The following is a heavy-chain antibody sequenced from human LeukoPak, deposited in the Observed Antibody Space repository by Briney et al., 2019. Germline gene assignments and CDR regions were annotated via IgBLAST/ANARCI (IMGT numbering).Heavy chain of an antibody. Sequence: PGGSLRLSCAVSGINFRGYWMAWVRQAPGKGLEWVANMKQDGSEKYYVDSVKGRFTISRDNAKNSLYLEMNSLRVEDTAVYYCARDLGHTGYDLYDYWGREPWSPSP. J-gene: IGHJ4*02. CDR1: GINFRGYW. D-gene: IGHD5-12*01. V-gene: IGHV3-7*01. CDR2: MKQDGSEK. CDR3: ARDLGHTGYDLYDY.